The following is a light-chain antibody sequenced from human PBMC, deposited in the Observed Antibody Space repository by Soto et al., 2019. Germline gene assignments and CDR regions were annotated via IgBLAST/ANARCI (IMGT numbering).Light chain of an antibody. CDR3: QQSYSSPRT. J-gene: IGKJ2*01. V-gene: IGKV1-39*01. CDR2: AAS. Sequence: DIQMTQSPSSLSASVGDRVTISCRASRTISTSLNWYQQKPGQAPKLLIYAASRLQSGVPSRFSGSGSGTDFTLTISSLPPEDFAGYYCQQSYSSPRTFGQGTKLEIK. CDR1: RTISTS.